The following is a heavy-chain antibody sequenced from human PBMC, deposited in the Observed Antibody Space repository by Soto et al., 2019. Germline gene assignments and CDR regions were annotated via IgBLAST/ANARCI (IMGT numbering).Heavy chain of an antibody. CDR2: INPSSGST. CDR3: ARAQGMAAAGRDAFDA. V-gene: IGHV1-46*01. J-gene: IGHJ4*02. D-gene: IGHD6-13*01. CDR1: GYTFTSYY. Sequence: QVQLVQSGAEVKKPGASVKVSCKASGYTFTSYYIHCVRQAPGQGLEWMGIINPSSGSTNYAQKFQVRLTMTRDTSTTTVYMELSRLTSADTAVYYCARAQGMAAAGRDAFDAWGQGALVTVSS.